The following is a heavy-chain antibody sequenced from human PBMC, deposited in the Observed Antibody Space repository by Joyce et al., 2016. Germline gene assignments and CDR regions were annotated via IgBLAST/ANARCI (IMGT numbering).Heavy chain of an antibody. J-gene: IGHJ6*02. D-gene: IGHD3-3*01. V-gene: IGHV3-30-3*01. CDR3: ARDRKYYDFWSGYPTASYYYYGMDV. CDR2: ISFEGSNK. CDR1: GFTFSSYA. Sequence: QVQLVESGGGVVQPGRSLRLSCAASGFTFSSYAMHWVRQAPGKGLEWVAVISFEGSNKYYADSVGGRFTFSRDNSKNTLYLQVNSLRAEDTAVYYCARDRKYYDFWSGYPTASYYYYGMDVWGQGTTVTVSS.